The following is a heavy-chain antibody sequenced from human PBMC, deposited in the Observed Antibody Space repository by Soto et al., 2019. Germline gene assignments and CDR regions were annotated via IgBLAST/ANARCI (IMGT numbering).Heavy chain of an antibody. D-gene: IGHD2-2*01. V-gene: IGHV1-69*06. CDR1: GGTFSSYA. J-gene: IGHJ5*02. Sequence: QVQLVQSGAEVKKPGSSVKVSCKASGGTFSSYAISWVRQAPGQGLEWMGGIIPIFGTANYAQKFQGRVTITADKSTSTAYMQLSRLGSEDTAVYYCARDQPLGYCSSTSCSTRFDPWGQGTLVTVSS. CDR3: ARDQPLGYCSSTSCSTRFDP. CDR2: IIPIFGTA.